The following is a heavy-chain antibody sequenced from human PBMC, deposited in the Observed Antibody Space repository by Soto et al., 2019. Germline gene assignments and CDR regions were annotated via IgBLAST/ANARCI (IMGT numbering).Heavy chain of an antibody. Sequence: QLQLQESGPGLVKPSETLSLTCSVSDDSINSDKYYWGWIRQPPGKGLEWIGSIYYRGNAYYNPSLQTRVTISLDKPKSQFSLKLNSVTAADSAVYFCARLEGLATISYYFDFCGPGALVTVSS. CDR1: DDSINSDKYY. V-gene: IGHV4-39*01. CDR2: IYYRGNA. CDR3: ARLEGLATISYYFDF. D-gene: IGHD3-9*01. J-gene: IGHJ4*02.